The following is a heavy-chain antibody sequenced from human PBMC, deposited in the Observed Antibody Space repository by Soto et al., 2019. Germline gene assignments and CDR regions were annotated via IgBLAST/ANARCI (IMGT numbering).Heavy chain of an antibody. J-gene: IGHJ6*02. D-gene: IGHD6-13*01. V-gene: IGHV1-18*01. Sequence: ASVKVSCKASGYTFTSYGISWVRQAPGQGLEWMGWINSYNGNTNYAQKLQGRVTMTTDTSTSTAYMELRSLRSDDTAVYYCATKGRWYVGYYYYGMDVWGQGTTVTVSS. CDR2: INSYNGNT. CDR1: GYTFTSYG. CDR3: ATKGRWYVGYYYYGMDV.